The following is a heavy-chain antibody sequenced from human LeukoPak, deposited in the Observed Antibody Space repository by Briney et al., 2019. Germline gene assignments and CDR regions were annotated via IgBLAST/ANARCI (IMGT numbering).Heavy chain of an antibody. V-gene: IGHV1-8*01. J-gene: IGHJ4*02. D-gene: IGHD6-13*01. CDR2: MNPNSGNT. Sequence: ASVKVSCKASGYTFTSYDINWVRQATGQGLEWMGWMNPNSGNTGYAQKFQGRVTMTRNTSISTAYMELSSLRSDDTAVYYCARDSFGIAAAFQPNPFFDYWGQGTLVTVSS. CDR1: GYTFTSYD. CDR3: ARDSFGIAAAFQPNPFFDY.